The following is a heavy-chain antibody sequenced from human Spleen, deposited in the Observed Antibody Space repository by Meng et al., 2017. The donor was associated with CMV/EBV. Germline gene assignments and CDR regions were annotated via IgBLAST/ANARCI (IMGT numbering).Heavy chain of an antibody. Sequence: ASVKVSCKASGYTFNAYYMHWVRQAPGQGLEWMGWIDPNSGGTDYAQKFQGRVTLTRDTSINTGYMELTRLTSDDTAVYYCARDNNWGPDYWGQGTLVTVSS. V-gene: IGHV1-2*02. CDR1: GYTFNAYY. CDR3: ARDNNWGPDY. J-gene: IGHJ4*02. CDR2: IDPNSGGT. D-gene: IGHD7-27*01.